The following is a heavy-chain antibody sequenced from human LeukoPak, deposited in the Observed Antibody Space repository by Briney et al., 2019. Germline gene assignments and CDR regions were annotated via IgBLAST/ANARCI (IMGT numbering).Heavy chain of an antibody. D-gene: IGHD6-13*01. CDR2: INAGNGNT. CDR1: GYTFTGYY. J-gene: IGHJ4*02. V-gene: IGHV1-3*01. Sequence: ASVKVSCKASGYTFTGYYMHWVRQAPGQRLEWMGWINAGNGNTKYSQKFQARVTITRDTSASTAYMELSSLRSEDTAVYYCARDPIGSRWPYYFDYWGQGTLVTVSS. CDR3: ARDPIGSRWPYYFDY.